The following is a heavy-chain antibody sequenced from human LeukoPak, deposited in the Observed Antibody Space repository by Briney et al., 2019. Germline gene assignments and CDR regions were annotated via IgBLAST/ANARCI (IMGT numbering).Heavy chain of an antibody. D-gene: IGHD5-18*01. CDR3: ARQLSTSMSPFDY. CDR2: VSYSGNT. J-gene: IGHJ4*02. V-gene: IGHV4-59*08. Sequence: SETLSLTCTVSGGSIGTSYWSWIRQPPGKGLEWIGYVSYSGNTNYNPSLKSRVTVSVDSSKNQFSLKLSSVTAADTAVYYCARQLSTSMSPFDYWGQGTLVTVSS. CDR1: GGSIGTSY.